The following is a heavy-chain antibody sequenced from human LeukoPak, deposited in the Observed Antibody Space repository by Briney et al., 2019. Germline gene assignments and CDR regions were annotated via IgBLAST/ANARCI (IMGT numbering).Heavy chain of an antibody. D-gene: IGHD4-23*01. CDR1: AFTFSKDW. CDR2: IKEYRSEI. Sequence: GGCLRLSCAAPAFTFSKDWMRWVRQAAGRGVEWASNIKEYRSEINYVDSVTGLFTISRDNAKNSLYLQMNSLRVDDTAVYYCARDRGYSTFDYWGQGTLVTVSS. J-gene: IGHJ4*02. CDR3: ARDRGYSTFDY. V-gene: IGHV3-7*01.